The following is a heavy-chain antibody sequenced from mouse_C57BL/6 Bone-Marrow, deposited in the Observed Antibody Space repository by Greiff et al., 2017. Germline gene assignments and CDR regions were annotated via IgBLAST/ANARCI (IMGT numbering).Heavy chain of an antibody. CDR3: ARGSYYSNYPPLY. D-gene: IGHD2-5*01. J-gene: IGHJ3*01. CDR1: GYTFTDYY. Sequence: QVQLQQSGAELVRPGASVKLSCKASGYTFTDYYINWVKQRPGQGLEWIARIYPGSGNTYYNEKFKGKATLTAEKSSSTAYMQLSSLTSEDSAVYFCARGSYYSNYPPLYWGQGTLVTVSA. V-gene: IGHV1-76*01. CDR2: IYPGSGNT.